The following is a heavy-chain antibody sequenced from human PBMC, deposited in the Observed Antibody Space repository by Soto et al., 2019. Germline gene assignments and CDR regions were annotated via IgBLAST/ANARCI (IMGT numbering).Heavy chain of an antibody. D-gene: IGHD2-8*02. Sequence: EVQLLESGGGLVQPGGSLRLSCGVSGFTFDSHAMNWVRQAPGRGLEWVSRISGGGGSTDYADSVKGRFTVSRDNSQNTLFLQMDSLRVDDTAIFYCARDTGPYRFDAFDIWGQGTMVTVSS. CDR2: ISGGGGST. CDR1: GFTFDSHA. V-gene: IGHV3-23*01. CDR3: ARDTGPYRFDAFDI. J-gene: IGHJ3*02.